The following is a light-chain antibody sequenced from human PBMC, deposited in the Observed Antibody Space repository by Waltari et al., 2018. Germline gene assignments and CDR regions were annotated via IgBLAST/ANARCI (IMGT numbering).Light chain of an antibody. CDR3: QQYYSTPYT. V-gene: IGKV4-1*01. CDR1: QSVLYRSENKNY. J-gene: IGKJ2*01. Sequence: DIVMTQSPDSLAVSLGERTSINCKASQSVLYRSENKNYLAWYRQKPGQPPNLRIYWASTRESGVPCRFSGSGSVTDFTLTISSLQAEDVAVYYCQQYYSTPYTFGQGTKLEIK. CDR2: WAS.